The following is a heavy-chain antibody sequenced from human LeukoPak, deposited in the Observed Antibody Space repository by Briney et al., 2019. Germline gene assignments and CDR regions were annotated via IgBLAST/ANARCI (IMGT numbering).Heavy chain of an antibody. CDR3: ARAGAYGGNPLDY. J-gene: IGHJ4*02. V-gene: IGHV3-30-3*01. CDR2: MSYEGSNQ. CDR1: GFTFGSYA. D-gene: IGHD4-23*01. Sequence: GGSLRLSCAASGFTFGSYAMHWVRQAPGKGLEWVAAMSYEGSNQYYPDSVKGRFTISRDNSKNTLYLQMNGLTAEDTAVYYCARAGAYGGNPLDYWGQGTLVTVSS.